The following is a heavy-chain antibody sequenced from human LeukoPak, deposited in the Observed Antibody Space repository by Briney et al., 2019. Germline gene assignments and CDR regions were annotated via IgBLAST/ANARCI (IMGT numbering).Heavy chain of an antibody. D-gene: IGHD3-10*01. Sequence: SETLFHTCPVPGGSIRCYFSTWSPQPPGKGLECIGYIFYSVRTNYNPSLKRRVTISADTSKNQFSLKLSSVTDADTAVYYCARIYGSGSYVDYWGQGTLATVSS. CDR2: IFYSVRT. J-gene: IGHJ4*02. CDR3: ARIYGSGSYVDY. CDR1: GGSIRCYF. V-gene: IGHV4-59*01.